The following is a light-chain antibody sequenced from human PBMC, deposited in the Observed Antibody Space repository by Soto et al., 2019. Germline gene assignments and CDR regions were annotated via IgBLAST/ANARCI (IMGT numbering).Light chain of an antibody. CDR2: GAS. Sequence: EIVLTQSPGTLSLSPGERATLACRASQSVSSSYLAWYQQKPGQAPRLLIYGASSRATVIPDRFSGSGSGTDFPLTISRLEPEDFAVYYCHQYDSSPLTFGGGTKVEIK. CDR3: HQYDSSPLT. J-gene: IGKJ4*01. V-gene: IGKV3-20*01. CDR1: QSVSSSY.